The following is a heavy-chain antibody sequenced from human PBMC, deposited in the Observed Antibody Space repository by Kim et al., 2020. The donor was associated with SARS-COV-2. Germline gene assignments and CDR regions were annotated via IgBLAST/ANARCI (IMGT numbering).Heavy chain of an antibody. V-gene: IGHV1-18*01. Sequence: ASVKVSCKASGYTFTSYGISWVRQAPGQGLEWMGWISAYNGNTNYAQKLQGRVTMTTDTSTSTAYMELRSLRSDDTAVYYCARITIFGVVLGGEDYWGQGTLVTVSS. CDR1: GYTFTSYG. CDR2: ISAYNGNT. D-gene: IGHD3-3*01. J-gene: IGHJ4*02. CDR3: ARITIFGVVLGGEDY.